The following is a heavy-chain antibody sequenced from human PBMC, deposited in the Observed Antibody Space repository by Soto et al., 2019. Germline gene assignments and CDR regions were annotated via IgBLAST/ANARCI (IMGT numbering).Heavy chain of an antibody. CDR2: INAGNGNT. Sequence: ASVKVSCKASGGTFSSYAISWVRQAPGQGLEWMGWINAGNGNTNYSQKFQGRVTITRDTSASTAYMELSSLRSEDTAVYYCARVDPYYYDSSGYRPTFDYWGQGTLVTVSS. CDR3: ARVDPYYYDSSGYRPTFDY. V-gene: IGHV1-3*01. J-gene: IGHJ4*02. D-gene: IGHD3-22*01. CDR1: GGTFSSYA.